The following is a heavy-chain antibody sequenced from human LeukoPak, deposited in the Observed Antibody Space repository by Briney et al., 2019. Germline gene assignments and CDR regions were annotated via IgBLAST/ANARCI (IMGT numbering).Heavy chain of an antibody. V-gene: IGHV4-30-2*01. J-gene: IGHJ4*02. CDR2: ISHSGST. CDR1: GGSISSGTYY. Sequence: SETLSLTCTVSGGSISSGTYYWSWIRQTPGKGLEWIGYISHSGSTYYNPSLKSRVTMSIDRSKNQFSLKLSSVTAADTAVYYCAGHYYDSSGYKGPLDYWGRGTLVTVSS. D-gene: IGHD3-22*01. CDR3: AGHYYDSSGYKGPLDY.